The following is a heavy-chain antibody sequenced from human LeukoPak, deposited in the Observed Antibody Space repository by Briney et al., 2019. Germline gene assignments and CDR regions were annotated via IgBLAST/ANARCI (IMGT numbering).Heavy chain of an antibody. CDR2: IYSGGST. Sequence: PGGSLRLSCAASGFTVSSNYMSWVRHAPGKGLEWVSVIYSGGSTYYADSVKGRFTISRDNSKNTLYLQMNRLRAEDTAVYYCATEGYYYDSSGYLDYWGQGTLVTVSS. D-gene: IGHD3-22*01. V-gene: IGHV3-53*01. CDR1: GFTVSSNY. J-gene: IGHJ4*02. CDR3: ATEGYYYDSSGYLDY.